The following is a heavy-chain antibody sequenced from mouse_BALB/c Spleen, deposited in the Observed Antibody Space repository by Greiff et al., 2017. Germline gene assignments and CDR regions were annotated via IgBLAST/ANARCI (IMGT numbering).Heavy chain of an antibody. Sequence: VQLQQPGAELVRPGASVKLSCKASGYTFTSYWINWVKQRPGQGLEWIGNIYPSDSYTNYNQKFKDKATLTVDKSSSTAYMQLSSPTSEDSAVYYCTLYYGYVWFAYWGQGTLVTVSA. J-gene: IGHJ3*01. CDR2: IYPSDSYT. D-gene: IGHD1-2*01. CDR1: GYTFTSYW. V-gene: IGHV1-69*02. CDR3: TLYYGYVWFAY.